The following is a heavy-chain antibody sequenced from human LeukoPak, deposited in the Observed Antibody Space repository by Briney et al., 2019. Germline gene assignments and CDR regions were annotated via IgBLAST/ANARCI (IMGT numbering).Heavy chain of an antibody. V-gene: IGHV3-30*02. J-gene: IGHJ4*02. CDR3: AAQDYYGSGSLL. CDR2: IRYDGSNK. D-gene: IGHD3-10*01. CDR1: GFTFSSYG. Sequence: GGSLRLSCAASGFTFSSYGMHWVRQAPGKGLEWVAFIRYDGSNKYYADSVKGRFTISRDNSKNTLYLQMNSLRAEDTAVYYCAAQDYYGSGSLLWGQGTLVTVSS.